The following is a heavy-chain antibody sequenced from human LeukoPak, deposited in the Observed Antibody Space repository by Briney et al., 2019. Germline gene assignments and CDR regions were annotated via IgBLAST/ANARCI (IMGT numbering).Heavy chain of an antibody. D-gene: IGHD2-2*01. J-gene: IGHJ3*02. Sequence: SETLSLTCTVSGSISGYYWSWIRQPPGKGLGWIGYIYTSGSTNYNPSLESRVTISVDTSKNQFSLDLSSVTAADTAVYYCARQKCTSASCLTKNAFDIWGQGTMVTVSS. CDR1: GSISGYY. CDR2: IYTSGST. V-gene: IGHV4-4*09. CDR3: ARQKCTSASCLTKNAFDI.